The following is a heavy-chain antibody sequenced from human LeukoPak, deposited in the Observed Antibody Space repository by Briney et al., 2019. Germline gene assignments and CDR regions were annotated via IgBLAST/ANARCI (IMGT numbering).Heavy chain of an antibody. CDR3: ARVAPLDWLELRQSHNWFDP. J-gene: IGHJ5*02. D-gene: IGHD1-7*01. Sequence: SVQDSCKASGYTLTSYGISWVRQAPGQGVEWMGWISAYNGNTNYAQKLQGRVTMNTDTSTSTAYMELRSLRSDDTAVYYCARVAPLDWLELRQSHNWFDPWGQGTLVTVSS. CDR2: ISAYNGNT. V-gene: IGHV1-18*01. CDR1: GYTLTSYG.